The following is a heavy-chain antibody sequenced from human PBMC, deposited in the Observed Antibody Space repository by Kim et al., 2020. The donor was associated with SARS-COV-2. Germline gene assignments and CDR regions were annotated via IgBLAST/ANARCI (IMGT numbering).Heavy chain of an antibody. CDR2: ISSSSSTI. J-gene: IGHJ6*02. CDR3: ARELQRLGSFVGMDV. CDR1: GFTFSSYS. V-gene: IGHV3-48*02. Sequence: GGSLRLSCAASGFTFSSYSMNWVRQAPGKGLEWVSYISSSSSTIYYADSVKGRFTISRDNAKNSLYLQMNSLRDEDTAVYYCARELQRLGSFVGMDVWGQGTTVTVSS. D-gene: IGHD6-25*01.